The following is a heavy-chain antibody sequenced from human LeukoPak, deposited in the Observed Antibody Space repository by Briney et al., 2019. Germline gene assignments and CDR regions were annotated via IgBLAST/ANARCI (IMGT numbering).Heavy chain of an antibody. Sequence: ASVKVSHKVSGYTLTELSMHWVRQAPGKGLEWMGGFDPEDGETIYAQKFQGRVTMTEDTSTDTAYMELSSLRSEDTAVYYCATSRGYDSSPWAFDICEQGPMDTVSS. D-gene: IGHD3-22*01. CDR2: FDPEDGET. V-gene: IGHV1-24*01. J-gene: IGHJ3*02. CDR1: GYTLTELS. CDR3: ATSRGYDSSPWAFDI.